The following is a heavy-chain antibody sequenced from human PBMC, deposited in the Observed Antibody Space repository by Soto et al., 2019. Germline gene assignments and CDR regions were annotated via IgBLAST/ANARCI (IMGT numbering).Heavy chain of an antibody. CDR2: ISGSGGST. V-gene: IGHV3-23*01. D-gene: IGHD1-26*01. J-gene: IGHJ6*02. Sequence: EVQLLESGGGLVQPGGSLRLSCAASGFTFSSFAMSWVCQAPGNGLEWVSAISGSGGSTYYAGSVKGRFTISRDNSKNTLYLQMNSLRAEVKAVYYCAKSTQWAGYYYYYYGMDVWGQGTTVTVSS. CDR1: GFTFSSFA. CDR3: AKSTQWAGYYYYYYGMDV.